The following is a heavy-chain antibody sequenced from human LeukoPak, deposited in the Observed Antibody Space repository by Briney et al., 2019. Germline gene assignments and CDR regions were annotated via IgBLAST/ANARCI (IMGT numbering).Heavy chain of an antibody. CDR3: ARDGDYYNSSGYTDY. CDR2: ISAYNGDK. CDR1: GYTFKSYG. Sequence: ASVKVSCKASGYTFKSYGISWVRQAPGQGLEWMGWISAYNGDKQYAQKFQGRVTMTRDMSTSTVYMELSSLRSEDTAVYYCARDGDYYNSSGYTDYWGQGTLVTVSS. D-gene: IGHD3-22*01. V-gene: IGHV1-18*01. J-gene: IGHJ4*02.